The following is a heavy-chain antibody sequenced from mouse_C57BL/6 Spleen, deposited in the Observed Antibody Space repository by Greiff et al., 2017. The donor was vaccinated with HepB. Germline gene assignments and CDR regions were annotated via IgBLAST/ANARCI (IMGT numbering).Heavy chain of an antibody. J-gene: IGHJ1*03. CDR3: AKNYYGSSYGYWYFDV. D-gene: IGHD1-1*01. Sequence: EVQVVESGGGLVKPGGSLKLSCAASGFTFSDYGMHWVRQAPEKGLEWVAYISSGSSTIYYADTVKGRFTISRDNAKNTLFLQMTSLRSEETAMYYCAKNYYGSSYGYWYFDVWGTGTTVTVSS. CDR2: ISSGSSTI. V-gene: IGHV5-17*01. CDR1: GFTFSDYG.